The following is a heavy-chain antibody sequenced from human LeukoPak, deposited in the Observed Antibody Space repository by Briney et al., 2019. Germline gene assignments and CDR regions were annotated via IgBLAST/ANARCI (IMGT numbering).Heavy chain of an antibody. CDR2: INHSGST. CDR1: GGSFSGYY. CDR3: ARGFKYYYDSSGYSYYFDY. Sequence: SETLSLTCAVYGGSFSGYYWSWIRQPPGKGLEWIGEINHSGSTNYNPSLKSRVTISVDTSKSQFSLKLSSVTAADTAVYYCARGFKYYYDSSGYSYYFDYWGQGTLVTVSS. D-gene: IGHD3-22*01. J-gene: IGHJ4*02. V-gene: IGHV4-34*01.